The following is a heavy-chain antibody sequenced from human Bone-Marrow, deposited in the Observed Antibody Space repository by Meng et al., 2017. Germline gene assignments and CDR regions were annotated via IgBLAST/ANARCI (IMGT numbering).Heavy chain of an antibody. V-gene: IGHV3-23*01. D-gene: IGHD1-26*01. J-gene: IGHJ4*02. CDR1: GFTFSHYA. Sequence: GESLKISCAGSGFTFSHYAMSWVRQAPGKGPGWVSAISGSGGGTYYADSVKGRFSISRDNSKNTLYMQMNSLRVEDTAIYYCAKGIVGATSFDNWGQGTLVTVSS. CDR2: ISGSGGGT. CDR3: AKGIVGATSFDN.